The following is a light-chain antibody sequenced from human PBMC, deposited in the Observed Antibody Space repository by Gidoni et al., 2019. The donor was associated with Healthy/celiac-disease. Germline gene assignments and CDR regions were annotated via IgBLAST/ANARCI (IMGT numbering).Light chain of an antibody. J-gene: IGKJ4*01. Sequence: EIVMTQSPATLSVSPGERDTLSCRASQSVSSNLAWYQQKPGQAPRLLIYGASTRATGIPARFSGSVSGTEFTLTISSLQSEDFAVYYCQQYNNWPLLTFXGXTKVEIK. CDR2: GAS. CDR3: QQYNNWPLLT. V-gene: IGKV3-15*01. CDR1: QSVSSN.